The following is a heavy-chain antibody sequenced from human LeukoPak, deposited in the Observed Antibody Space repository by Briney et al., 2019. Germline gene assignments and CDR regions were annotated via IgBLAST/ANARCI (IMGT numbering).Heavy chain of an antibody. J-gene: IGHJ4*02. CDR1: GYTFTDYY. V-gene: IGHV1-69-2*01. CDR3: ATAAEHYDFWSGYYSIFDY. Sequence: ASVKISCKVSGYTFTDYYMHWVQQAPGKGLEWMGLVDPEDGETIYAEKFQGRVTITADTSTGTAYMELSSLRSEDTAVYYCATAAEHYDFWSGYYSIFDYWGQGTLVTVSS. D-gene: IGHD3-3*01. CDR2: VDPEDGET.